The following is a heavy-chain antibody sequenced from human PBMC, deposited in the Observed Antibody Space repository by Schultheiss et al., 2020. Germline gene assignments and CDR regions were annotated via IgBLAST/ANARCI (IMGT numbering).Heavy chain of an antibody. CDR2: IYYSGST. V-gene: IGHV4-34*11. CDR1: GGSFSGYY. J-gene: IGHJ3*02. D-gene: IGHD3-22*01. Sequence: SETLSLTCAVYGGSFSGYYWSWIRQPPGKGLEWIGYIYYSGSTYYNPSVESRATISIDASKNRFSLKLSSVTAADTAVYYCARVWYYYDSSGYYSAPYDAFDIWGQGTMVTVSS. CDR3: ARVWYYYDSSGYYSAPYDAFDI.